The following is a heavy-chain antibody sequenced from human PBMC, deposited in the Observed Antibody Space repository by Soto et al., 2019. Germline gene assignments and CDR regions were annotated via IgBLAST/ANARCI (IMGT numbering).Heavy chain of an antibody. V-gene: IGHV3-23*01. CDR1: GFTFSSYA. Sequence: EVQLLESGGGLVQPGGSLRLSCAASGFTFSSYAMNWVRQAPGKGLEWVSTISASGGTTYYADSVKGRFTISRDNSKNTLYLQINSLRAEDTAVYYCAKKSQAVAGPFDYWGQGTLVTVSS. CDR3: AKKSQAVAGPFDY. CDR2: ISASGGTT. D-gene: IGHD6-19*01. J-gene: IGHJ4*02.